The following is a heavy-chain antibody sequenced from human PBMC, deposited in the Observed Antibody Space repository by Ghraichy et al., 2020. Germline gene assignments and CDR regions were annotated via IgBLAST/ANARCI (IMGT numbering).Heavy chain of an antibody. CDR3: ARVRGSGSTWFDP. CDR1: GGSISSYY. J-gene: IGHJ5*02. D-gene: IGHD3-10*01. Sequence: SETLSLTCTVSGGSISSYYWSWIRQPPGKGLEWIGNIYYSGSTNYNPSLKSRVTISVDTSKNQFSLKLSSVTAADTAVYYCARVRGSGSTWFDPWGQGTLVTVSS. CDR2: IYYSGST. V-gene: IGHV4-59*01.